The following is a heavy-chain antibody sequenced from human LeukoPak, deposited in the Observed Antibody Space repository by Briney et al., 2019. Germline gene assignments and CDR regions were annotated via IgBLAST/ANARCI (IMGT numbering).Heavy chain of an antibody. D-gene: IGHD3-10*02. V-gene: IGHV4-61*02. CDR3: ARVRHRYYYDRSSYGMDV. J-gene: IGHJ6*02. CDR1: GGSISSGSYY. CDR2: IYTSGST. Sequence: SETPSLTCTVSGGSISSGSYYWSWIRQPAGKGLEWIGRIYTSGSTNYNPSLKSRVTISVDTSKNQFSLKLSSVTAADTAVYYCARVRHRYYYDRSSYGMDVWGQGTTVTVSS.